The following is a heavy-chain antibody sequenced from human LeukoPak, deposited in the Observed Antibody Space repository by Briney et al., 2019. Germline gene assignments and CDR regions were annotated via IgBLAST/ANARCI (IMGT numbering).Heavy chain of an antibody. Sequence: PGGSLRLSCAASGFTFSSYAMSWVRQAPGKGLEWVSAISGSGGSTYYADSVKGRFTISRDNSKNTLYLQMNSLRAEDTAVYYCTVKGCSSTSSLYLPCGYWGQGTLVTVSS. CDR2: ISGSGGST. CDR3: TVKGCSSTSSLYLPCGY. J-gene: IGHJ4*02. V-gene: IGHV3-23*01. D-gene: IGHD2-2*01. CDR1: GFTFSSYA.